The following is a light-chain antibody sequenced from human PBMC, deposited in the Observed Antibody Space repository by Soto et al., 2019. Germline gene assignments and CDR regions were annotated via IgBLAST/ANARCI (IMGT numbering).Light chain of an antibody. Sequence: DIQMTQSPSSLSATVGDRVTITCRASQTIGNYLNWYQQKPGKAPKLLIYGTSTLQSGVPSGFSGSGPGTDFTPTISNLQPEDLATYYCQQSFRTPHTFGPGTKVEIK. V-gene: IGKV1-39*01. CDR3: QQSFRTPHT. J-gene: IGKJ4*01. CDR2: GTS. CDR1: QTIGNY.